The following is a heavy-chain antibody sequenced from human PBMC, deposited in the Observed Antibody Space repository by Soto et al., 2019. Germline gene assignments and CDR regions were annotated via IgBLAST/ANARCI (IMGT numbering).Heavy chain of an antibody. D-gene: IGHD1-26*01. CDR2: ITASSSST. CDR3: ARAFSGSYYRYFQN. J-gene: IGHJ1*01. Sequence: GGSLRLSCAASGFDFSSNAMRWVRQAPGKGLEWVSSITASSSSTDYADSVKGRFTISRDNAKNSLYLQMNSLRAEDTAVYYCARAFSGSYYRYFQNCGQGTLVTVSS. V-gene: IGHV3-23*01. CDR1: GFDFSSNA.